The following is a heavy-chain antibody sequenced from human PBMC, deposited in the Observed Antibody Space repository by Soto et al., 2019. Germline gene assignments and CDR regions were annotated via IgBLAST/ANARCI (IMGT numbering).Heavy chain of an antibody. J-gene: IGHJ6*03. Sequence: SVKVSCKASGYTFTSYGISWVRQAPGQGLEWMGRIIPILGIANYAQKFQGRVTITADKSTSTAYMELSSLRSEDTAVYYCARDYRSNYYYMDVWGKGTTVTVSS. D-gene: IGHD4-4*01. V-gene: IGHV1-69*04. CDR2: IIPILGIA. CDR1: GYTFTSYG. CDR3: ARDYRSNYYYMDV.